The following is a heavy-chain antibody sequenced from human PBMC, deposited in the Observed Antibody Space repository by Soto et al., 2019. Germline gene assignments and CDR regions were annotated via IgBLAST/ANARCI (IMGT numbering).Heavy chain of an antibody. J-gene: IGHJ6*02. Sequence: SETLSLTCTVSGCSISSYYWSWIRQPPGKGLEWIGHIYYSGSTDYNPSLKSRVTISVDTSKNQVSLKLSSVTAADTAVYYCSRRYNKKYHYYYYGMDVWGQGTTVT. CDR3: SRRYNKKYHYYYYGMDV. D-gene: IGHD1-20*01. CDR1: GCSISSYY. CDR2: IYYSGST. V-gene: IGHV4-59*01.